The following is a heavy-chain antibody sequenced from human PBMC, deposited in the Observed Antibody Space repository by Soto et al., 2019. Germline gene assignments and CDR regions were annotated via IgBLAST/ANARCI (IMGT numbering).Heavy chain of an antibody. CDR2: ISSSSSTI. Sequence: GGSLRLSCAASGFTFSSYSMNWVRQAPGKGLEWVSYISSSSSTIYYADSVKGRFTISRDNAKNSLYLQMNSLRDEDTAVYYCARDPVLRFLEWLPLDVWAQGTTVTVSS. V-gene: IGHV3-48*02. CDR3: ARDPVLRFLEWLPLDV. CDR1: GFTFSSYS. J-gene: IGHJ6*02. D-gene: IGHD3-3*01.